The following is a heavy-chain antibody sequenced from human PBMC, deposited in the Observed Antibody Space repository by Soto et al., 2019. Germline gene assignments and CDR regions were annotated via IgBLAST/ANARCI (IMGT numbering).Heavy chain of an antibody. V-gene: IGHV4-59*01. CDR1: GGSISSYY. J-gene: IGHJ4*02. CDR2: IYYSGST. Sequence: SETLSLTCTVSGGSISSYYWSWIRQPPGKGLEWIGYIYYSGSTNYNPSLKSRVTISVDTAKNQFSLMLSSVTAADTAVYYCSSLPRDRGFDYWGQGTLVTVSS. D-gene: IGHD3-10*01. CDR3: SSLPRDRGFDY.